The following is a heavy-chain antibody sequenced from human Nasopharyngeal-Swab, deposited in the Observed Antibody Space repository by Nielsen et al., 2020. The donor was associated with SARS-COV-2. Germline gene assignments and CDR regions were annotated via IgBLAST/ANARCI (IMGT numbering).Heavy chain of an antibody. V-gene: IGHV3-48*03. Sequence: WIHQPPGKGLEWVSYISSSGSTRYYADSVKGRFTISRDNAKNSLYLQMNSLRAEDTAVYYCARDYCSSTSCYDYWGQGTLVTVSS. D-gene: IGHD2-2*01. CDR3: ARDYCSSTSCYDY. CDR2: ISSSGSTR. J-gene: IGHJ4*02.